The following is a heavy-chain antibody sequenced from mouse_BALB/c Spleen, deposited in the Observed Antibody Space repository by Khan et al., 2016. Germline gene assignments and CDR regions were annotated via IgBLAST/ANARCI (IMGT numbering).Heavy chain of an antibody. J-gene: IGHJ4*01. V-gene: IGHV3-6*02. CDR3: ARLRRVYAMDY. D-gene: IGHD2-12*01. CDR1: GYSITSGYY. CDR2: ISYDGSN. Sequence: EVQLQESGPGLVKPSQSLSLTCSVTGYSITSGYYWNWIRQFPGNHLEWMGYISYDGSNNYNPSLKNRISIARDTSKNQFFLKLNSVTTEDTATYYCARLRRVYAMDYWGQGTSVTVSS.